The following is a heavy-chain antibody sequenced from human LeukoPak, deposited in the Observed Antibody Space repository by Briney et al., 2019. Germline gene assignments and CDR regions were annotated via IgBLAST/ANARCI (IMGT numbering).Heavy chain of an antibody. D-gene: IGHD2-2*01. J-gene: IGHJ4*02. CDR3: ARHLSDITSSPNY. CDR2: IYPRDSRT. V-gene: IGHV5-51*01. CDR1: GYSFSSYL. Sequence: GESLKISCKGSGYSFSSYLIAWVRQIPGKGLEWMGVIYPRDSRTTYSPSFQGQVTISADKSISTAYLQWTSLKASDTAIYYCARHLSDITSSPNYWGPGTLVTVSS.